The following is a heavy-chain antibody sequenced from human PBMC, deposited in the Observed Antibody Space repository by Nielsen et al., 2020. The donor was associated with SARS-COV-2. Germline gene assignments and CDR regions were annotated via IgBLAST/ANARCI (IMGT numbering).Heavy chain of an antibody. V-gene: IGHV3-53*01. CDR1: GFIVSSNY. D-gene: IGHD1-26*01. Sequence: GGSLRLSCAASGFIVSSNYMSWVRQAPGKGLEWVAVMYSDGSTNYAESVKGRITIYRDNCKNSMYLQMNSLRAEDTAVYYCAREGVGATRYFDYWGQGTLVTVSS. J-gene: IGHJ4*02. CDR3: AREGVGATRYFDY. CDR2: MYSDGST.